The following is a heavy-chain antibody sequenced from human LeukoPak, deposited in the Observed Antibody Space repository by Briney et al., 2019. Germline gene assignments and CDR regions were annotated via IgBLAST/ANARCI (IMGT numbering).Heavy chain of an antibody. Sequence: GSLRLSCTVSGGSISSYYWSWIRQPPGKGLEWIGYIYYSGSTNYNPSLKSRVTISVDTSKNQFSLKLSSVTAADTAVYYCARRHRQWLAPVFDYWGQGTLVTVSS. D-gene: IGHD6-19*01. CDR2: IYYSGST. J-gene: IGHJ4*02. V-gene: IGHV4-59*08. CDR1: GGSISSYY. CDR3: ARRHRQWLAPVFDY.